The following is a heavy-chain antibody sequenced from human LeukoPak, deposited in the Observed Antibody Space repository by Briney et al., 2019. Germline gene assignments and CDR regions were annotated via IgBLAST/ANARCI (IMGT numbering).Heavy chain of an antibody. J-gene: IGHJ4*02. CDR2: FYYTGST. D-gene: IGHD6-19*01. CDR3: ARTAGVAVAGSRQYFDY. V-gene: IGHV4-39*01. Sequence: SETLSLTCPVSGGLISSSSYYWGWVRQPPEKGLEWIGSFYYTGSTYYHPSLKSRVTISVDTSKNQFSLNLTSVTAADTAVYYCARTAGVAVAGSRQYFDYWGQGTLVTVSS. CDR1: GGLISSSSYY.